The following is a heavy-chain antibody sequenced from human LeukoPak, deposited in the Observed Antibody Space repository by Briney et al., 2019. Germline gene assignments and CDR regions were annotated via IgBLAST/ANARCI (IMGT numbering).Heavy chain of an antibody. J-gene: IGHJ4*02. Sequence: SETLSLTCAVYGGSFRGNYWSWIRQPPGKGLEWIGEINHSGSTNYNPSLKSRVTISVDTSKNQFSLKLSSVTAADTAVYYCARILLYYYDAFDYWGQGTLVTVSS. CDR2: INHSGST. CDR3: ARILLYYYDAFDY. V-gene: IGHV4-34*01. D-gene: IGHD3-22*01. CDR1: GGSFRGNY.